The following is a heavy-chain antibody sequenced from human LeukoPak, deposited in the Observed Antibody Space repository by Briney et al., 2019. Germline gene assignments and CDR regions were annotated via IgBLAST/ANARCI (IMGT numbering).Heavy chain of an antibody. J-gene: IGHJ3*02. CDR1: GYTFTSYG. CDR2: ISAYNGNT. V-gene: IGHV1-18*01. D-gene: IGHD4-17*01. Sequence: ASVKVSCKASGYTFTSYGISWVRQAPGQGLEWMGWISAYNGNTNYAQKLQGRVTMTKDTSTSTAYMELRSLRSDDTAVYYGARETDYAADFDIWGQGTMVTVSS. CDR3: ARETDYAADFDI.